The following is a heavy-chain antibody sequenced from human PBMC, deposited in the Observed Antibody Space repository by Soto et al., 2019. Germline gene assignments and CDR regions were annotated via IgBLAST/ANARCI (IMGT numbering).Heavy chain of an antibody. Sequence: EVQLVESGGGLVQPGGSLRLSCSGSGFTFTNHAINWVRQSPGRGLEFVGVISTDGSRTYYADSVKGRFTLSRDNSQNTVWLQMNSLRAEDTAVYHCLREEYNYGKGVFDYWGQGTLVFVSS. D-gene: IGHD1-1*01. V-gene: IGHV3-64D*08. CDR2: ISTDGSRT. CDR1: GFTFTNHA. J-gene: IGHJ4*02. CDR3: LREEYNYGKGVFDY.